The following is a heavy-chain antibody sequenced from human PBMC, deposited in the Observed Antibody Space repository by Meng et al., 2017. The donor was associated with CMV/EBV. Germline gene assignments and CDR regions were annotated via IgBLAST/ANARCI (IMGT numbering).Heavy chain of an antibody. V-gene: IGHV4-34*01. D-gene: IGHD2-2*01. J-gene: IGHJ6*02. Sequence: GSLRLSCAVYGGSFSGYYWSWIRQPPGKGLEWIGEINHSGSTNYNPSLKSRVTISVDTSKNQFSLKLSSVTAADTAVYYCAREGVGCSSTSCFPSSGMGVWGQGTTVTVSS. CDR3: AREGVGCSSTSCFPSSGMGV. CDR2: INHSGST. CDR1: GGSFSGYY.